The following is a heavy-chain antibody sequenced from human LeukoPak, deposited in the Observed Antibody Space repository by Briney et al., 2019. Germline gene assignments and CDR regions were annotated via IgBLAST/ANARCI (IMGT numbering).Heavy chain of an antibody. CDR1: GFTFSDYY. V-gene: IGHV3-53*01. J-gene: IGHJ4*02. D-gene: IGHD3-10*01. CDR2: IYSGGST. Sequence: GGSLRLSCAASGFTFSDYYMTWVRQAPGKGLEWVSVIYSGGSTYYADSVKGRFTISRDNSKNTLYLQMNSLRAEDTAVYYCARDSITIIWGQGTLVTVSS. CDR3: ARDSITII.